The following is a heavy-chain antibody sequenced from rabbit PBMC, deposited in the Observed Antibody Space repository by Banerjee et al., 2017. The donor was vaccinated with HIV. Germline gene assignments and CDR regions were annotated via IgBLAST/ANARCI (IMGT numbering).Heavy chain of an antibody. CDR1: GSTLSRYY. V-gene: IGHV1S45*01. CDR3: ARDNSAVSGYDYDL. J-gene: IGHJ3*01. D-gene: IGHD6-1*01. Sequence: QEQLVESGGGLVQPEGSLTLTCTASGSTLSRYYICWVRQAPGKGLEWIGYINTVSVSTDYASWAKGRFTISKTSSTTVTLQMTSLTAADTATYFCARDNSAVSGYDYDLWGQGTLVTVS. CDR2: INTVSVST.